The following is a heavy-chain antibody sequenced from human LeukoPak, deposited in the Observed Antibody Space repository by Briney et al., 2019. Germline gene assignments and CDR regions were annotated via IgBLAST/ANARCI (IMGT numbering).Heavy chain of an antibody. Sequence: GGSLRLYCAASGFTVSSNYMSWVRQGPGKGLEWVSVIYSGGSTYYTDSVKGRFTISRDNSKNTLYLQVNSLRAEDTAMYYCAISPNPSFFDYWGQGTLVTVSS. J-gene: IGHJ4*02. CDR2: IYSGGST. V-gene: IGHV3-53*01. CDR3: AISPNPSFFDY. CDR1: GFTVSSNY.